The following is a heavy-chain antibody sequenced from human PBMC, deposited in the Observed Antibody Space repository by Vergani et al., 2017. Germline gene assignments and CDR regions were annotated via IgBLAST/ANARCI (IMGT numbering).Heavy chain of an antibody. Sequence: VQLVESGGGVVQPGRSLRLSCAASGFTFRNYAMTWVRQAPGKGLEWVSIISDNGGTTYYADSVKGRFTISRDNSKNTVYLQMDSLRTEDTAMYYCATKSPFNDYWGHGSLVIVSS. J-gene: IGHJ4*01. V-gene: IGHV3-23*04. CDR2: ISDNGGTT. CDR1: GFTFRNYA. CDR3: ATKSPFNDY.